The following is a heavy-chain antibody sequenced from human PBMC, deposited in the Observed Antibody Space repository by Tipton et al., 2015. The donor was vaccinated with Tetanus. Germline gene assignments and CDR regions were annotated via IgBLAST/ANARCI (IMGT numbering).Heavy chain of an antibody. Sequence: GSLRLSCAASGFTFSGFPMNWVRQAPGKGLEWVSGISDSGDELFYADSVKGRFTVSRDNSRSKLFLQMNSLRAEDTAIYFCARPPPDYRRTWSTDYFDVWGQGTVVTVSS. CDR3: ARPPPDYRRTWSTDYFDV. J-gene: IGHJ4*02. CDR1: GFTFSGFP. CDR2: ISDSGDEL. D-gene: IGHD4/OR15-4a*01. V-gene: IGHV3-23*01.